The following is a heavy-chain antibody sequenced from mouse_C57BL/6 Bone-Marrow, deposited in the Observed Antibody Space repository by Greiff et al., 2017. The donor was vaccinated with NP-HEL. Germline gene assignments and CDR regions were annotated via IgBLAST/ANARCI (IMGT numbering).Heavy chain of an antibody. CDR1: GFSLTSYG. D-gene: IGHD2-12*01. Sequence: VQGVESGPGLVQPSQSLSITCTVSGFSLTSYGVHWVRQSPGKGLEWLGVIWSGGSTDYNAAFISRLSISKDNSKSQVFFKMNSLQADDTAIYYCASYYKGAWFAYWGQGTLVTVSA. CDR2: IWSGGST. J-gene: IGHJ3*01. V-gene: IGHV2-2*01. CDR3: ASYYKGAWFAY.